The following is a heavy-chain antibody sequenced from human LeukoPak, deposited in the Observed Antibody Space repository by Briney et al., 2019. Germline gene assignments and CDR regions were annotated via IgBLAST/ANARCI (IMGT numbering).Heavy chain of an antibody. CDR1: GFTFSTYA. D-gene: IGHD5-24*01. V-gene: IGHV3-30-3*01. Sequence: GGSLRLSCAASGFTFSTYAIHWVRQAPGKGLEWVAVISYDGSNKYYADSVKGRFTISRDNSKNTLYLQMNSLRAEDTAVYYCARGITCDFWGQGNLVTVSS. J-gene: IGHJ4*02. CDR2: ISYDGSNK. CDR3: ARGITCDF.